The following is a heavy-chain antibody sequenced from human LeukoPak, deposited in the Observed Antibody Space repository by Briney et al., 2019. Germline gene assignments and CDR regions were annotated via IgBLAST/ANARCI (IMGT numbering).Heavy chain of an antibody. CDR2: ISGSGGST. J-gene: IGHJ5*02. CDR1: GFTFSSYA. Sequence: EPGGSLRLSCAASGFTFSSYAMSWVRQAPGKGLEWVSAISGSGGSTYYADSVKGRFTISRDNSKNTLYLQMNSLRAEDTAVYYCAKGDSSSWGYNWFDPWGQGTLVTVSS. V-gene: IGHV3-23*01. CDR3: AKGDSSSWGYNWFDP. D-gene: IGHD6-13*01.